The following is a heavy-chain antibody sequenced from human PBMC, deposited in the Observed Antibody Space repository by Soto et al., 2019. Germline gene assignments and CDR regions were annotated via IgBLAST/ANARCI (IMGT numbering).Heavy chain of an antibody. V-gene: IGHV1-2*04. CDR3: ARVGSSSWHRKGYYYGMDV. CDR1: GYTFTGYY. CDR2: INPNSGGT. D-gene: IGHD6-13*01. Sequence: ASVKVSCKASGYTFTGYYMHWVRQAPGQGLEWMGWINPNSGGTNYAQKFQGWVTMTRDTSISTAYMELSRLRSDDTAVYYCARVGSSSWHRKGYYYGMDVWGQGTTVTVSS. J-gene: IGHJ6*02.